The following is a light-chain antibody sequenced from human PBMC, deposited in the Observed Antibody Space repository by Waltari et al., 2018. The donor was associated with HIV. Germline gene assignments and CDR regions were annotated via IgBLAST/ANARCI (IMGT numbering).Light chain of an antibody. CDR1: ASLSHSNGRNY. J-gene: IGKJ2*01. CDR2: LAS. Sequence: TQFPLSLTVSPGESASISCRATASLSHSNGRNYLDWYFQRPGHTPRLLIYLASNRASGVPDRCVGGGSGTDFTLRITRVEAADVGIYFCLQNIRAPFAFGQGT. V-gene: IGKV2-28*01. CDR3: LQNIRAPFA.